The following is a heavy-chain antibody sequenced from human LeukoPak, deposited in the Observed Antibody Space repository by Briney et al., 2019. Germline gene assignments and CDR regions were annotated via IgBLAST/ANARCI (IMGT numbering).Heavy chain of an antibody. CDR3: ARSDGSYYEWDY. Sequence: SETLSLTCTVSGGSISSYYWSWIRQPPGKGLEWIGYIYYSGSTNYNPSLKSRVTISVDTSKNQFSLKLSSVTAADTAVYYCARSDGSYYEWDYWGQGTLATVSS. CDR1: GGSISSYY. D-gene: IGHD1-26*01. CDR2: IYYSGST. V-gene: IGHV4-59*01. J-gene: IGHJ4*02.